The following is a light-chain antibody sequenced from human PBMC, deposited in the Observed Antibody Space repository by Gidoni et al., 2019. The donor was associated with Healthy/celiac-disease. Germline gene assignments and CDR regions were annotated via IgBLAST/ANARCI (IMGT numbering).Light chain of an antibody. CDR1: SSYVGGYNY. CDR3: SSYTSSSTLWV. V-gene: IGLV2-14*03. Sequence: QSALTHPASVSGAPGQPITSSCTRTSSYVGGYNYVPWYQQHPGQAPKLMIYDVSNRPSGVSNRFSGSKSGNTASLTISGLQAEDEADYYCSSYTSSSTLWVFGGGTKLTVL. J-gene: IGLJ3*02. CDR2: DVS.